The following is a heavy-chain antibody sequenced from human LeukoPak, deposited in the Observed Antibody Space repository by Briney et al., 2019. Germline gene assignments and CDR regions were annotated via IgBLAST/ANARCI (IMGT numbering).Heavy chain of an antibody. Sequence: PGGSLRLSCAASGFTFSSYAMSWVRQAPGKGLEWVSAISGSGGSTYYADSVKGRFTISRDSSNNILSLQMNTLRAEDTALYYCAKLGGSYYRLFSFDDWGQGTLVTVSS. CDR3: AKLGGSYYRLFSFDD. V-gene: IGHV3-23*01. J-gene: IGHJ4*02. CDR2: ISGSGGST. D-gene: IGHD1-26*01. CDR1: GFTFSSYA.